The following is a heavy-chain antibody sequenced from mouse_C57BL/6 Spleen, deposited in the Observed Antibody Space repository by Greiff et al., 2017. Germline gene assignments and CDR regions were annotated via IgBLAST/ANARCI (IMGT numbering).Heavy chain of an antibody. CDR3: ASMVTLDY. V-gene: IGHV1-69*01. J-gene: IGHJ2*01. CDR1: GYTFTSYW. CDR2: IDPSDSYT. Sequence: QVQLQQPGAELVMPGASVKLSCKASGYTFTSYWMHWVKQRPGQGLEWIGEIDPSDSYTNYNQKFKGKSTLTVDKSSSTAYMQLSSLTSEDSAVYYCASMVTLDYWGQGTTLTVSS. D-gene: IGHD2-3*01.